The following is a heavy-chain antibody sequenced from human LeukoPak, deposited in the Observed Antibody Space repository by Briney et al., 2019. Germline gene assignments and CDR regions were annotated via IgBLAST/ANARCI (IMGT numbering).Heavy chain of an antibody. CDR1: GYSFTSYW. V-gene: IGHV5-51*01. J-gene: IGHJ4*02. CDR2: IYPGDSDT. CDR3: ASPGSGYSGYDYNDY. D-gene: IGHD5-12*01. Sequence: GESLKISCKGSGYSFTSYWIVWVRQMPGKGLEWMGIIYPGDSDTRYSPSFQGQVTISADTTISTAYLQWSSLKASDTAMYYCASPGSGYSGYDYNDYWGQGTLVTVSS.